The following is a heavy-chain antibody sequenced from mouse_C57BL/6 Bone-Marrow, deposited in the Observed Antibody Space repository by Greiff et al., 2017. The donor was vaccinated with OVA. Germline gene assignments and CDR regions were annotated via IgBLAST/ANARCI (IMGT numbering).Heavy chain of an antibody. V-gene: IGHV5-4*01. Sequence: EVHLVESGGGLVKPGGSLKLSCAASGFTFSSYAMSWVRQTPEKRLEWVATISDGGSYTYYPDNVKGRFTISRDNAKNNLYLQMSHLKSEDTAMYYCARDHYDGSSLHFDYWGQGTTLTVSS. CDR2: ISDGGSYT. CDR3: ARDHYDGSSLHFDY. CDR1: GFTFSSYA. J-gene: IGHJ2*01. D-gene: IGHD1-1*01.